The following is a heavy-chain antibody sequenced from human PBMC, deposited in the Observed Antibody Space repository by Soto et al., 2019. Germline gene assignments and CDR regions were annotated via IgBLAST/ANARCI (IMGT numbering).Heavy chain of an antibody. Sequence: ASVKVSCKASGGTFDNFIMNWVRQTPGRGLEWMGGIVPMLGTPTYAEKFKGRVTISATGSTSTMYMEVTSLRSEDTAIYYCARNGTYSSSLSQYSGMDVWGQGTMVTVS. CDR1: GGTFDNFI. CDR2: IVPMLGTP. CDR3: ARNGTYSSSLSQYSGMDV. D-gene: IGHD1-26*01. V-gene: IGHV1-69*13. J-gene: IGHJ6*02.